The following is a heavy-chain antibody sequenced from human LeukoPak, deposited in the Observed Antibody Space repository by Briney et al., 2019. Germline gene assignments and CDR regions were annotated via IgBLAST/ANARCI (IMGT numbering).Heavy chain of an antibody. J-gene: IGHJ6*04. V-gene: IGHV1-18*04. CDR2: ISAYNGNT. CDR3: ARDYLPDTAMVNYYYGMDV. Sequence: GASVKVSCKASGYTFTSYGISGVRQAPGQGLEWMGWISAYNGNTNYAQKLQGRVTMTTDTSTSTAYMELRSLRSDDTAVYYCARDYLPDTAMVNYYYGMDVWGKGTTVTVSS. CDR1: GYTFTSYG. D-gene: IGHD5-18*01.